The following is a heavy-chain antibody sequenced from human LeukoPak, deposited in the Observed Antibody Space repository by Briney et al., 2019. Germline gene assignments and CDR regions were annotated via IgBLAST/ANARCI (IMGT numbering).Heavy chain of an antibody. D-gene: IGHD3-10*01. V-gene: IGHV4-38-2*01. Sequence: PSETLSLTCAVSGYSISSGYYWGWIRQPPGKGLEWIGSMYYSGISYYNPSLKSRVTISVDTSKNQFSLKLSSVTAADTAVYYCARLDYYGSGVDYWGQGTLVTVSS. CDR2: MYYSGIS. CDR3: ARLDYYGSGVDY. CDR1: GYSISSGYY. J-gene: IGHJ4*02.